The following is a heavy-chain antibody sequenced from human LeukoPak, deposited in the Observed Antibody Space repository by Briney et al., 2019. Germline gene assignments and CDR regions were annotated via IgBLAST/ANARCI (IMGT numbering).Heavy chain of an antibody. D-gene: IGHD3-16*01. CDR2: ISSSSSYI. CDR1: GFTFSSYS. V-gene: IGHV3-21*01. Sequence: PGESLRLSCAASGFTFSSYSMNWVRQAPGKGLEWVSSISSSSSYIYYADSVKGRFTISRDNAKNSLYLQMNSLRAEDTAVYYCARGGSGEGDYYYFYMDVWGTGTTVTVSS. CDR3: ARGGSGEGDYYYFYMDV. J-gene: IGHJ6*03.